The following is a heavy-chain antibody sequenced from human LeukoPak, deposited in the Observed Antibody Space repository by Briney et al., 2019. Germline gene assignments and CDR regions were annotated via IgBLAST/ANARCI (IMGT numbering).Heavy chain of an antibody. D-gene: IGHD6-19*01. V-gene: IGHV3-23*01. Sequence: GGSLRLSCAASGFTFSSYAMSWVRQAPGKGLEWVSAISGSGGSTYYADSVKGRFTISRDNSKNTPYLQMNSLRAEDTAVYYCAKFRLVLRYFDYWGQGTLVTVSS. J-gene: IGHJ4*02. CDR2: ISGSGGST. CDR3: AKFRLVLRYFDY. CDR1: GFTFSSYA.